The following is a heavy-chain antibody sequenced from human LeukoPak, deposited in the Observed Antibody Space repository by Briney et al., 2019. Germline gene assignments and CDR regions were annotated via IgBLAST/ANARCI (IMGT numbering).Heavy chain of an antibody. Sequence: GGSLRLSCAASGFTISSYGMSWVRQAPGKGLEWVSSISGGTTYYADSVKGRFTISRDNSKNIMSLQMNSLRAEDTAAYYCAKSVYGSGNYWGQGSLVTVSS. CDR1: GFTISSYG. J-gene: IGHJ4*02. V-gene: IGHV3-23*01. CDR3: AKSVYGSGNY. CDR2: ISGGTT. D-gene: IGHD3-10*01.